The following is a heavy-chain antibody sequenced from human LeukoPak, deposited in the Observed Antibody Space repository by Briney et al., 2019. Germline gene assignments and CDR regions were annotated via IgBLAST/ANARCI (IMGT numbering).Heavy chain of an antibody. V-gene: IGHV4-61*02. CDR3: ARVASDYGGNWFDP. CDR2: IYTSGST. J-gene: IGHJ5*02. D-gene: IGHD4-23*01. CDR1: GGSISSGSYY. Sequence: SETLSLTCTVSGGSISSGSYYWSWIRQPAGKGLEWIGRIYTSGSTNYNPSLKSRVTISVDTSKNQFSLKLSSVTAADTAVYYCARVASDYGGNWFDPWGQGTLVTVSS.